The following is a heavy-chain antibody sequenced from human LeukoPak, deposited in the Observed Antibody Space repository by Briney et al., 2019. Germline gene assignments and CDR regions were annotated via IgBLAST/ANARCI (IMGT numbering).Heavy chain of an antibody. CDR2: ISYDGSNK. CDR1: GFTFSSYA. Sequence: GGSLRLSCAASGFTFSSYAMHWVRRAPGKGLEWVAVISYDGSNKYYADSVKGRFTISRDNSKNTLYLQMNSLRAEDTAVYYCAREGNDYFDYWGQGTLVTVSS. CDR3: AREGNDYFDY. V-gene: IGHV3-30-3*01. J-gene: IGHJ4*02.